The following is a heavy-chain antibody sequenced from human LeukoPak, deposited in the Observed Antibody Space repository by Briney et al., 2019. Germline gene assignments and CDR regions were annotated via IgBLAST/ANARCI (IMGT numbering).Heavy chain of an antibody. Sequence: GGSLRLSCAGSGFTFSSYAMSWVRQAPGKGLEWVSGISGSGGNTYYADSVKGRFTISRDNAKNSLYLQMNSLRDEDTAVYYCARGGPAVYYYYGMDVWGQGTTVTVSS. D-gene: IGHD6-25*01. CDR2: ISGSGGNT. V-gene: IGHV3-23*01. CDR1: GFTFSSYA. J-gene: IGHJ6*02. CDR3: ARGGPAVYYYYGMDV.